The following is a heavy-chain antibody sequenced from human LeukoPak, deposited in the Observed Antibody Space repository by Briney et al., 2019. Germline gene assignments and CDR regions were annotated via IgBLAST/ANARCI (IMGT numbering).Heavy chain of an antibody. CDR2: IYYSGST. J-gene: IGHJ4*02. V-gene: IGHV4-30-4*01. D-gene: IGHD3-10*01. Sequence: SETLSLTCSVSGGSISSVDYYWSWIRQPPGKGLEWIGYIYYSGSTYYNPSLKSRVTISLDTSKNQFSLKLSSVTAADTAVYYCASIVRGFGELLSILDDYWGQGTLVTVSS. CDR1: GGSISSVDYY. CDR3: ASIVRGFGELLSILDDY.